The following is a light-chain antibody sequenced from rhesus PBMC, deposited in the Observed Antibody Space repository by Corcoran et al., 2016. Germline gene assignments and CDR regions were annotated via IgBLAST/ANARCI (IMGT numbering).Light chain of an antibody. Sequence: EIVMTQSPATLPLSPGERATLSCRASQSVSSYLTWYLQKPGQPPRLLIYGASTRAPGIPARFSGSGSGTEVTLTISSLEPEDVGVYFCLQSSKWPYTFGQGTKVEMK. CDR3: LQSSKWPYT. CDR2: GAS. V-gene: IGKV3-24*04. CDR1: QSVSSY. J-gene: IGKJ2*01.